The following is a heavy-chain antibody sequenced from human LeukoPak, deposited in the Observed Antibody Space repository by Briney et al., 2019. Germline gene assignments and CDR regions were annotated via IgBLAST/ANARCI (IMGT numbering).Heavy chain of an antibody. CDR1: GGSISGYF. CDR2: VYSSGNT. J-gene: IGHJ6*02. D-gene: IGHD6-13*01. V-gene: IGHV4-4*07. CDR3: AREPLNWYSREMDV. Sequence: SETLSLTCTVSGGSISGYFWTWIRQPAGKGLEWIGRVYSSGNTNYNPSLKSRVIMSVDMSKNQFSLNLSSVTAEDTAVYYCAREPLNWYSREMDVWGQGTTVTVSS.